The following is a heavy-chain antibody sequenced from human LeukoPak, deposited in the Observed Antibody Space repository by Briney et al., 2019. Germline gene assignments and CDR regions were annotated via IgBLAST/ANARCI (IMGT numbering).Heavy chain of an antibody. J-gene: IGHJ5*02. D-gene: IGHD1-26*01. CDR1: GGSFSGYY. V-gene: IGHV4-34*01. CDR2: INHSGST. CDR3: ARGRKGATTLNWFDP. Sequence: PSETLSLTCAVYGGSFSGYYWSWIRQPPGKGLERIGEINHSGSTNYNPSLKSRVTISVDTSKNQFSLKLSSVTAADTAVYYCARGRKGATTLNWFDPWGQGTLVTVSS.